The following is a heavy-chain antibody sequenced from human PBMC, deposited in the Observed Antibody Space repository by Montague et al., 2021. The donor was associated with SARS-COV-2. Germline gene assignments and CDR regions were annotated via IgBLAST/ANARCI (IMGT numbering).Heavy chain of an antibody. CDR1: GGSISGRF. CDR2: ISYSGAT. V-gene: IGHV4-59*08. Sequence: SETLSLTCTVSGGSISGRFWSWIRQTPGTGLEWIGYISYSGATSSNPSLKSRVTLLVDTAVNQFSLKMRSVTAADTAIYYCARQQGLSGSGVVRLMELDIWGHGALVTVSS. CDR3: ARQQGLSGSGVVRLMELDI. D-gene: IGHD3-3*01. J-gene: IGHJ4*01.